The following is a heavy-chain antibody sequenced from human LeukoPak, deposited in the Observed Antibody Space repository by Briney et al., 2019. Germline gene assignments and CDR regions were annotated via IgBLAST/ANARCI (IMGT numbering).Heavy chain of an antibody. CDR3: AREAQSAADAFDI. Sequence: SETLSLTCDVSGGSISSSNWWSWVRQPPGKGLEWIWEIYHSGSTNYNPSLKSRVTISVDKSKNQFSLKLSSVTAADTAVYYCAREAQSAADAFDIWGQGTMVTVSS. V-gene: IGHV4-4*02. CDR1: GGSISSSNW. J-gene: IGHJ3*02. CDR2: IYHSGST.